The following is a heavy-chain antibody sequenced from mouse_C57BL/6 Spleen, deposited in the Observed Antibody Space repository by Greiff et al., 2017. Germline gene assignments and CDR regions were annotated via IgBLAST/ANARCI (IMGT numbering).Heavy chain of an antibody. D-gene: IGHD1-1*01. V-gene: IGHV1-39*01. CDR3: AREDYYGSSYYFDY. CDR1: GYSFTDYN. Sequence: LQESGPELVKPGASVEISCKASGYSFTDYNMNWVKQSNGKSLEWIGVINPNYGTTSYNQKFKGKATLTVDQSSSTAYMQLNSLTSEDSAVYYCAREDYYGSSYYFDYWGQGTTLTVSS. J-gene: IGHJ2*01. CDR2: INPNYGTT.